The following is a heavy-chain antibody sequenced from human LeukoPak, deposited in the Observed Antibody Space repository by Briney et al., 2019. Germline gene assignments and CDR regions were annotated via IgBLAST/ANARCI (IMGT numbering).Heavy chain of an antibody. J-gene: IGHJ4*02. CDR3: ARAYDSSGYIVFYFDY. V-gene: IGHV1-2*02. CDR1: GYTFSGYY. CDR2: INPNSGGT. Sequence: PPASVKVSCKASGYTFSGYYMHWVRQAPGQGLEWIGWINPNSGGTDYAQKFQGRVTMTRDTSISAAYMELSRLRSDDTAVYYCARAYDSSGYIVFYFDYWGQGTLVTVSS. D-gene: IGHD3-22*01.